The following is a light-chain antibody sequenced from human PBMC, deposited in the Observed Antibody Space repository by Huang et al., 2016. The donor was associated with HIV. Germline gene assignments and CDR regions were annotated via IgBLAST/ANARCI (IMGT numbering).Light chain of an antibody. Sequence: DILLTQSPSSLSASVGDRVPITCRASQNINTYLNWYQQKPGKAPNLLIHSASTLQTGGPSRFSGSGSGTDFTLTVNSLQPEDSATYYCQQGYSALITFGQGTRL. J-gene: IGKJ5*01. V-gene: IGKV1-39*01. CDR1: QNINTY. CDR2: SAS. CDR3: QQGYSALIT.